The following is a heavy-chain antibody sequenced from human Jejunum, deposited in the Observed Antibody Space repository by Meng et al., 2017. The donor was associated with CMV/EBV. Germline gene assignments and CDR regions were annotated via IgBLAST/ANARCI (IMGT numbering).Heavy chain of an antibody. CDR1: DASISSHY. V-gene: IGHV4-59*11. J-gene: IGHJ4*02. CDR3: ARGRSSNFDF. D-gene: IGHD2-2*01. Sequence: CTVSDASISSHYWSWIRQPPGKGLEWIGYIYYSGTTNYNPSLKSRVTMSVDTSKSQFSLKLSSVSAADTAVYYCARGRSSNFDFWGQGTLVTVSS. CDR2: IYYSGTT.